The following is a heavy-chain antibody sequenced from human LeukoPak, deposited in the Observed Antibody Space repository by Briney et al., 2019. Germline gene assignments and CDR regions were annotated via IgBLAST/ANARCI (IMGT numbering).Heavy chain of an antibody. CDR3: ARVGNSISPADQRIDY. D-gene: IGHD6-25*01. CDR2: ISSSSSYI. Sequence: GGSLRLSCAVSGFTFRSYAMKWVRQAPGKGLEWVSSISSSSSYIYYADSVKGRFTISRDNAKNTLYLQMNSVRAEDTAVYYCARVGNSISPADQRIDYWGQGTLVTVSS. V-gene: IGHV3-21*01. J-gene: IGHJ4*02. CDR1: GFTFRSYA.